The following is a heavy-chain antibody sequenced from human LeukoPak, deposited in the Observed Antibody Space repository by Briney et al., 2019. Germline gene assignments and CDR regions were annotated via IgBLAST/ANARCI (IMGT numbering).Heavy chain of an antibody. D-gene: IGHD3-10*01. Sequence: PSETLSLTCAVYGGSFSGYYWSWIRQPPGKGLEWIGEINHSGSTNYNPSLKSRVTISVDTSKNRFSLKLSSVTAADTAVYYCARGLPLYYYGSGSYYKPFFDYWGQGTLVTVSS. J-gene: IGHJ4*02. V-gene: IGHV4-34*01. CDR1: GGSFSGYY. CDR2: INHSGST. CDR3: ARGLPLYYYGSGSYYKPFFDY.